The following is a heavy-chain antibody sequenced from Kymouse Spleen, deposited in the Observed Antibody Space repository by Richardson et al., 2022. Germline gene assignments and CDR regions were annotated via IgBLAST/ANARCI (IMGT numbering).Heavy chain of an antibody. CDR1: GGSFSGYY. D-gene: IGHD1-7*01. J-gene: IGHJ4*02. V-gene: IGHV4-34*01. CDR2: INHSGST. Sequence: QVQLQQWGAGLLKPSETLSLTCAVYGGSFSGYYWSWIRQPPGKGLEWIGEINHSGSTNYNPSLKSRVTISVDTSKNQFSLKLSSVTAADTAVYYCARGGITGTFPFDYWGQGTLVTVSS. CDR3: ARGGITGTFPFDY.